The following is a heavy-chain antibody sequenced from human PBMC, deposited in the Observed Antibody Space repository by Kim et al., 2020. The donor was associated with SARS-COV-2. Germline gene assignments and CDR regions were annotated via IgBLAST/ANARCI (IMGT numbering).Heavy chain of an antibody. D-gene: IGHD3-9*01. J-gene: IGHJ4*02. CDR3: ARHLRYLDWALDY. Sequence: YGPSFHSKVTISADKSISTAYLQWSSLEASDTAMYYCARHLRYLDWALDYWGQGTLVTVSS. V-gene: IGHV5-51*01.